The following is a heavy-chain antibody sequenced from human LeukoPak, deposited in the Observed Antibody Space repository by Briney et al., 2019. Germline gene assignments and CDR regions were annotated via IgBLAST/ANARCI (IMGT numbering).Heavy chain of an antibody. CDR3: ARGVTVTPFYYYYGMDV. V-gene: IGHV1-3*01. CDR1: GYTFTSYA. CDR2: INAGNGNT. J-gene: IGHJ6*02. D-gene: IGHD4-17*01. Sequence: ASVKVSCKASGYTFTSYAMHWVRQAPGQRLEWMGWINAGNGNTKYSQKFQGRVTITRDTSASTAYMELSSLRSEDTAVYYCARGVTVTPFYYYYGMDVWGQGTTVTVSS.